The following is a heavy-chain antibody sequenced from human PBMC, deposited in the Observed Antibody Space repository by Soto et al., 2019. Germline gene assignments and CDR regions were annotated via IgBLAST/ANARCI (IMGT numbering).Heavy chain of an antibody. Sequence: GESLKISCKGSGYTFTSYWIAWVRQMPGKGLEWMGIIYPGDSDTRYSPSFQGQVSISADKSISTAYLQWSSLKASDTAMYYCARQDGSALYYFDYWGQGPLVTVSS. CDR2: IYPGDSDT. J-gene: IGHJ4*02. V-gene: IGHV5-51*01. CDR3: ARQDGSALYYFDY. D-gene: IGHD6-19*01. CDR1: GYTFTSYW.